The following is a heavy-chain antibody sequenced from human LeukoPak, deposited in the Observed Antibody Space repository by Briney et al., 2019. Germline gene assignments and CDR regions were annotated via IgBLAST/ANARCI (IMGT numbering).Heavy chain of an antibody. Sequence: ASVKVSCKASGYTFTDYYLHWVRQAPGQGLEWMGWINPISGGTNYAQKFQGSVTMTRDASITTVYMELSSLRSDDTAVYYCASLGATTIHYCGMDVWGQGTTVTVSS. V-gene: IGHV1-2*02. CDR3: ASLGATTIHYCGMDV. CDR1: GYTFTDYY. J-gene: IGHJ6*02. D-gene: IGHD1-26*01. CDR2: INPISGGT.